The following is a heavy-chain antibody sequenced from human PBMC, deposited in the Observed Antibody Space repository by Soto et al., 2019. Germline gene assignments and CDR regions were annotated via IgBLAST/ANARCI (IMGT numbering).Heavy chain of an antibody. CDR1: GYTFTSYG. V-gene: IGHV1-18*01. Sequence: ASVKVSCKASGYTFTSYGISWVRQAPGQGLEWMGWISAYNGNTNYAQKLQGRVTMTTDTSTSTAYMELRSLRSDDTAVYYCARVHGNGGYYYYGMDVWGQGTTVTVSS. CDR3: ARVHGNGGYYYYGMDV. CDR2: ISAYNGNT. D-gene: IGHD1-1*01. J-gene: IGHJ6*02.